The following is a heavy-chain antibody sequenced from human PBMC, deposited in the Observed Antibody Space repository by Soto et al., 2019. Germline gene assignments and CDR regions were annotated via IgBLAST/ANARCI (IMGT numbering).Heavy chain of an antibody. CDR1: GGSITHYY. J-gene: IGHJ4*02. D-gene: IGHD2-15*01. V-gene: IGHV4-4*07. CDR3: ARDETVLGFDS. CDR2: IYTSGST. Sequence: QVQLQESGPGLVKPSEALSLTCTVSGGSITHYYWAWIRQPAGKGLEWIGRIYTSGSTNYNPSLKSRVTMSVDTSKNQFSLTLSSVTAADTAVYYCARDETVLGFDSWGQGTLVTVSS.